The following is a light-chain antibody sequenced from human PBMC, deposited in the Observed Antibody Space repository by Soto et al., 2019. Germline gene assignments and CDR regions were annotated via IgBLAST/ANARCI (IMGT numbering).Light chain of an antibody. V-gene: IGKV3-15*01. CDR2: GIY. J-gene: IGKJ5*01. CDR3: QQYNYWPPIT. Sequence: EIVMTQSPGTLSVSPGETATLSCRASQVLGTNLAWYQQKPGQSPTLLIYGIYIRATGVPVRFTGSGSGTEFTLTITSLQSEXFATYYCQQYNYWPPITFGQGTRLEIK. CDR1: QVLGTN.